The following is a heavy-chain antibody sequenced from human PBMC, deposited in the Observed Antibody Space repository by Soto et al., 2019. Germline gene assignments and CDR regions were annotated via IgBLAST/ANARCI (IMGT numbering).Heavy chain of an antibody. V-gene: IGHV4-39*01. Sequence: SETLSRTCTVSGGSISSSSYYWGWIRQPPGKGLEWMGRMYYSGSTYYNPSLKSRVTISVDTSKNKFSLKLSSVTAADTAVYYCARSGYSSGWYSGTFAYWAQGTIVTVSS. J-gene: IGHJ4*02. CDR2: MYYSGST. CDR3: ARSGYSSGWYSGTFAY. D-gene: IGHD6-19*01. CDR1: GGSISSSSYY.